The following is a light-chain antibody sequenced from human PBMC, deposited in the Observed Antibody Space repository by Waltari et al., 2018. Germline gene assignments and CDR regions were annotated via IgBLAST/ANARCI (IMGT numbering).Light chain of an antibody. CDR3: NSYTGSSSWV. J-gene: IGLJ3*02. V-gene: IGLV2-14*03. Sequence: QSALTQPASVSGSPGQSITISCTGTASDVAFYNYVSWYQQHPGKAPKVIIYDVSELPSGVSNRVSGSKSGNTAYLTISGLQAEDEADYYCNSYTGSSSWVFGGGTKLTV. CDR1: ASDVAFYNY. CDR2: DVS.